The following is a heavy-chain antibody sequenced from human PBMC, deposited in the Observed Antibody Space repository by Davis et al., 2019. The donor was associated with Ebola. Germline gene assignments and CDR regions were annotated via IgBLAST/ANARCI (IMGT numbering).Heavy chain of an antibody. Sequence: GESLKISCAASGFTFSSYWMSWVRQAPGKGLEWVANIKQDGSEKYYVDSVKGRFTISRDNAKNSLYLQMNSLRAEDTAVYYCARDWGISSDSGWYGGWGQGTLVTVSS. CDR1: GFTFSSYW. CDR3: ARDWGISSDSGWYGG. J-gene: IGHJ4*02. D-gene: IGHD6-19*01. CDR2: IKQDGSEK. V-gene: IGHV3-7*01.